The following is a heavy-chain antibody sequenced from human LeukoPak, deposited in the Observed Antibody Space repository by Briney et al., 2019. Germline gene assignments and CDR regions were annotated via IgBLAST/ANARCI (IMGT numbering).Heavy chain of an antibody. CDR2: ISAYNGNT. J-gene: IGHJ6*03. CDR1: GYTFTSYG. Sequence: ASVKVSCKASGYTFTSYGISWVRQAPGQGLEWMGWISAYNGNTNYAQKLQGRVTMTTDTSTSTAYMELRSLRSDDTAVYYCARDLRVTIFGVVIKYYYYYYMDVWGEGTTVTVSS. V-gene: IGHV1-18*01. CDR3: ARDLRVTIFGVVIKYYYYYYMDV. D-gene: IGHD3-3*01.